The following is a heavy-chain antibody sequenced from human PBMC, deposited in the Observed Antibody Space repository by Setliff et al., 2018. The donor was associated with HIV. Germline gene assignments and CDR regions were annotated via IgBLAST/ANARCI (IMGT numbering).Heavy chain of an antibody. CDR1: GGSIRSHY. D-gene: IGHD3-3*01. V-gene: IGHV4-59*11. Sequence: SETLSLTCSVSGGSIRSHYWSWIRQAPGKGLQWIGNVYYRAKTGATTDHNPSLRSRISISLDVSKNQHSLRLRSVTAADTAIYYCARDVAPPLAGDVWSGNGLWGQGTQVTVSS. CDR3: ARDVAPPLAGDVWSGNGL. J-gene: IGHJ4*02. CDR2: VYYRAKTGATT.